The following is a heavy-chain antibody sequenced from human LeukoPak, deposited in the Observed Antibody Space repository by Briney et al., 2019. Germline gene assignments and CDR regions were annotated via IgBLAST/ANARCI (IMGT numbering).Heavy chain of an antibody. CDR2: INHSGST. Sequence: SETLSLTCAVYGGSFSGYYWSWIRQPPGKGLEWIGEINHSGSTNYNPSLKSRVTISVDTSKNQFSLKLSSVTAADTAVYYCASGLSDTAMVVTDYWGQGTLVTVSS. CDR1: GGSFSGYY. J-gene: IGHJ4*02. V-gene: IGHV4-34*01. CDR3: ASGLSDTAMVVTDY. D-gene: IGHD5-18*01.